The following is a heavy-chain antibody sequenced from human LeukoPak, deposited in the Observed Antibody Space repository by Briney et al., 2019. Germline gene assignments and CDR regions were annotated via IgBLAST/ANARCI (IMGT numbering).Heavy chain of an antibody. D-gene: IGHD3-10*01. V-gene: IGHV3-21*01. CDR2: IISSSTYI. CDR1: DFTFNSYN. Sequence: GSLRLSCVASDFTFNSYNMNWVRQAPGKGLEWVSSIISSSTYIYYADSVKGRFTISRDNAENSLYLQMNSLRAEDTAVYYCTRGYYYGLDVWGKGTTVTVPS. CDR3: TRGYYYGLDV. J-gene: IGHJ6*04.